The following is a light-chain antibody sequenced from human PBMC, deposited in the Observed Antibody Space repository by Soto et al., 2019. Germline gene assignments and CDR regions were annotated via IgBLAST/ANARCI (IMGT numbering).Light chain of an antibody. J-gene: IGLJ1*01. CDR1: RSDIGDSNF. CDR2: QVN. Sequence: QSVLTQPASVSGSPGQSVTISCTGPRSDIGDSNFISWYQHSPGKAPRLLIYQVNNRPSGVSGRFSGSKAGNTASLTISGLLDDDEADYFCASFRSGTILVFGSGTKVNVL. V-gene: IGLV2-14*01. CDR3: ASFRSGTILV.